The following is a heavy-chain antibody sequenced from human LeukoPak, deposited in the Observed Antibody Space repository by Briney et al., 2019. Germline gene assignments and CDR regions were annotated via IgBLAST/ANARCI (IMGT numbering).Heavy chain of an antibody. J-gene: IGHJ4*02. CDR2: IYPGDSDT. V-gene: IGHV5-51*01. CDR3: ARRQRGVVPAALFDY. D-gene: IGHD2-2*01. Sequence: GESLKISCKGSGYRFTNYWIAWVRQMPGKGLEWMAIIYPGDSDTRYSPSFQGQVTISADKSTSTAYLQWSSLKASDTAMYYCARRQRGVVPAALFDYWGQGTLVTVSS. CDR1: GYRFTNYW.